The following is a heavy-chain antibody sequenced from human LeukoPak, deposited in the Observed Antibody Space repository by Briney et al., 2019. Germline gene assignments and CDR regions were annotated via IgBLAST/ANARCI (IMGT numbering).Heavy chain of an antibody. V-gene: IGHV4-34*01. Sequence: SETLSLTCAVYGGSFSGYYWSWIRQPPGKGLEWIGEINHSGSTNYNPSLKSRVTISVDTSKNQLSLKLSSVTAADTAVYYCARGHMAGWFDPWGQGTLVTVSS. CDR1: GGSFSGYY. J-gene: IGHJ5*02. D-gene: IGHD2-21*01. CDR3: ARGHMAGWFDP. CDR2: INHSGST.